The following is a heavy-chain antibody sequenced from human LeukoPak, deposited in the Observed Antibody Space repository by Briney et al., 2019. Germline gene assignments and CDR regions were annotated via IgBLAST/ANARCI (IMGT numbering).Heavy chain of an antibody. V-gene: IGHV3-53*01. CDR2: IYTGGST. CDR1: GFTVSTTY. CDR3: ARGLGTNDAFDI. J-gene: IGHJ3*02. Sequence: GGSLRLSCAASGFTVSTTYMSWVRQAPGKGLEWVSIIYTGGSTYYAHSVKGRFTISRDNSKNTVYLQMNSLRAEDTAVYFCARGLGTNDAFDIWGQGTMLTVSS. D-gene: IGHD7-27*01.